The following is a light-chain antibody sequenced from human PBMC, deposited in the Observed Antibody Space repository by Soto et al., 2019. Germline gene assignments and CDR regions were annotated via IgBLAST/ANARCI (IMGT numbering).Light chain of an antibody. CDR3: CSYAGSSTYV. J-gene: IGLJ1*01. CDR2: EVS. Sequence: QSALTQPASVSGSPGQSITISCTGTSSDVGNYNLVSWYQQHPGKAPKLMIYEVSNRPSGVSNRFSGSKSGNTASLTISIGQAEDEADYNCCSYAGSSTYVFGTGTKVTVL. CDR1: SSDVGNYNL. V-gene: IGLV2-23*02.